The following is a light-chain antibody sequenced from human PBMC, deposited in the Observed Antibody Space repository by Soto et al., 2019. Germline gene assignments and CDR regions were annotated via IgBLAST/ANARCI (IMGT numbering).Light chain of an antibody. CDR1: QSVSSY. CDR2: DAS. CDR3: QQSGNWPRT. Sequence: EIVLTQSPATLSLSPGERATLSCRASQSVSSYLAWYQQKLGQAPRLLIYDASKRATGIPARFRGSGSGTAFTLTISNLAPEDFTVYYCQQSGNWPRTFGQGTKVEIK. J-gene: IGKJ1*01. V-gene: IGKV3-11*01.